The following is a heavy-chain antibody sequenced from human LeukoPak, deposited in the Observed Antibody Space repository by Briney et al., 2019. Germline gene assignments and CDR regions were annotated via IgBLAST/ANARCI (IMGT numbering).Heavy chain of an antibody. CDR1: GYTFRRSG. V-gene: IGHV3-30*02. J-gene: IGHJ4*02. CDR2: IRYDGGNK. Sequence: PGGSLRLSRAPSGYTFRRSGMHWVPEGPGKGLGWVAFIRYDGGNKYYADSVKGRFTISRDNSKNTLYLQMNSLRAEDTAVYYCAKLKGQAAMFDYWGQGTLVTVSS. D-gene: IGHD2-2*01. CDR3: AKLKGQAAMFDY.